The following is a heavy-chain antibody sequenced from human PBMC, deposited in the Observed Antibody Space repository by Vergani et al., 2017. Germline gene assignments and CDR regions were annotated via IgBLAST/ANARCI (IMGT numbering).Heavy chain of an antibody. V-gene: IGHV3-23*01. CDR2: ISGNGGST. CDR3: ARVAPYSGSSGY. CDR1: LFTFSTYP. Sequence: EVQLLESGGGLVQPGGSLPLSSASSLFTFSTYPMRWVRRAARKGLEWVSAISGNGGSTYDADSVKGLFTISRDNSKNTLSMQVSSLRADDTAVYYCARVAPYSGSSGYWGQGTLVTVSS. D-gene: IGHD6-25*01. J-gene: IGHJ4*02.